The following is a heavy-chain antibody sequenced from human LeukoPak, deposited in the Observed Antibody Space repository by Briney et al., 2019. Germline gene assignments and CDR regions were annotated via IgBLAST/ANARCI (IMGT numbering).Heavy chain of an antibody. V-gene: IGHV3-66*01. CDR2: IYSGGST. CDR3: AREQNWFDP. CDR1: GFTFSSYW. J-gene: IGHJ5*02. Sequence: GGPLRLSCAASGFTFSSYWMHWVRQAPGKGLEWVSVIYSGGSTYYADSVKGRFTISRDNSKNTLYLQMNSLRAEDTAVYYCAREQNWFDPWGQGTLVTVSS.